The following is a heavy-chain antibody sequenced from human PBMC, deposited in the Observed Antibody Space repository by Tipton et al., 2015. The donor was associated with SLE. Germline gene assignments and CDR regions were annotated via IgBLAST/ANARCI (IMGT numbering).Heavy chain of an antibody. CDR2: IYYSGST. V-gene: IGHV4-59*01. J-gene: IGHJ4*02. D-gene: IGHD5-18*01. CDR3: ARRGYSYGLDY. CDR1: GGSISTYY. Sequence: TLSLTCTVSGGSISTYYWSWIRQPPGKGLEWIGYIYYSGSTNYNPSLKSRVTISIDTSKNQFSLKLNSVTAADTAVYYCARRGYSYGLDYWGQGTLVTVSS.